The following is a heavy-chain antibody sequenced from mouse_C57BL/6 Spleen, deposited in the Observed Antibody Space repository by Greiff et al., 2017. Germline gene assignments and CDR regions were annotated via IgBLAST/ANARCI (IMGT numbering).Heavy chain of an antibody. CDR2: IRNKANNHAT. Sequence: EVQVVESGGGLVQPGGSMKLSCAASGFTFSDAWMDWVRQSPEKGLEWVAEIRNKANNHATYYAESVKGRFTISRDDSKSSVYLQMNSLRAEDTGIYYCTRDLGEAMDYWGQGTSVTVSS. D-gene: IGHD4-1*01. CDR1: GFTFSDAW. J-gene: IGHJ4*01. V-gene: IGHV6-6*01. CDR3: TRDLGEAMDY.